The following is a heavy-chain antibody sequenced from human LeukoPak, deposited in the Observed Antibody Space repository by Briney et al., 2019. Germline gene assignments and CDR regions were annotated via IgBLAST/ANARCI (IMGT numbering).Heavy chain of an antibody. CDR2: ISYDGSNK. V-gene: IGHV3-30*01. CDR3: ARGLNYYYYYYMDV. J-gene: IGHJ6*03. Sequence: GGSLRLSCAASGFTFSSYAMHWVRQAPGKGLEWVADISYDGSNKYYADSVKGRFTISRDNSKNTLYLQMNSLRAEDTAVYYCARGLNYYYYYYMDVWGKGTTVTVSS. CDR1: GFTFSSYA.